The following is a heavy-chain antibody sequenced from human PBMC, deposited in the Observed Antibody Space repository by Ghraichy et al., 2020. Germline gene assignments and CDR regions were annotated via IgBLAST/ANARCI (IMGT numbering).Heavy chain of an antibody. V-gene: IGHV3-30*04. CDR3: ARDKGIATGFDY. CDR2: ISYVGSNK. Sequence: GGSLRLSCAASGFTCSSYAMHWVRQAPGKGLEWVAVISYVGSNKYYADSVKGRFTISRDNSKNTLYLQMNSLRAEDTAVYYCARDKGIATGFDYWGQGTLVTVSS. D-gene: IGHD6-13*01. CDR1: GFTCSSYA. J-gene: IGHJ4*02.